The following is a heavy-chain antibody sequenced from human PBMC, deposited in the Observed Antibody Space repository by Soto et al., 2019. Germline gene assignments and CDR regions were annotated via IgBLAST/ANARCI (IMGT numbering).Heavy chain of an antibody. J-gene: IGHJ1*01. Sequence: QVQLVESGGGVVQPGRSLRLSCAASGFTFSSYAMHWVRQAPGKGLEWVAVISYDGSNKYYADSVKGRFTISRDNSKNTLYLPMNSLRAEDTAVYYCGRDVRLGNFQHWGQGTLVTVSS. CDR3: GRDVRLGNFQH. V-gene: IGHV3-30-3*01. CDR1: GFTFSSYA. D-gene: IGHD3-10*02. CDR2: ISYDGSNK.